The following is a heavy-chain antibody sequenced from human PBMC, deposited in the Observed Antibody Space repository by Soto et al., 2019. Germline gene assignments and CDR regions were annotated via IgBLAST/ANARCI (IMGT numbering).Heavy chain of an antibody. CDR2: VWFDGSKK. D-gene: IGHD1-1*01. J-gene: IGHJ6*01. Sequence: QVQLVESGGGVVQPGESTRLSCAASGFSFSSYGMHWVRQGPGMGLEWVAVVWFDGSKKYYADSVKGRFTISRDNSKNTMYLEMNSLRDEDTAVYYCAGELLYGNGSYNFHYYGMDVWGQGTTVTVPS. CDR1: GFSFSSYG. CDR3: AGELLYGNGSYNFHYYGMDV. V-gene: IGHV3-33*01.